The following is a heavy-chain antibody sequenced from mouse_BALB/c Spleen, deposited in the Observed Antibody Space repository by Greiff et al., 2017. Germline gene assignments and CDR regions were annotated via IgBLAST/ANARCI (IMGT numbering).Heavy chain of an antibody. V-gene: IGHV5-9-3*01. Sequence: EVKLMESGGGLVKPGGSLKLSCAASGFTFSSYAMSWVRQTPEKRLEWVATISSGGSYTYYPDSVKGRFTISRDNAKNTLYLQMSSLRSEDTAMYYCARPSLLQLQDYAMDYWGQGASDTVSS. J-gene: IGHJ4*01. CDR2: ISSGGSYT. D-gene: IGHD1-2*01. CDR3: ARPSLLQLQDYAMDY. CDR1: GFTFSSYA.